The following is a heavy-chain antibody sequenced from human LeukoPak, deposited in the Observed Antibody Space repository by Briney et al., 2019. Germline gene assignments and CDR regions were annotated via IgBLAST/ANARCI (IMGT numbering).Heavy chain of an antibody. D-gene: IGHD4-17*01. Sequence: SVKVSCKASGGTFSSYAISWVRQAPGQGLEWMGGIIPIFGTANYAQKFQGRVTITADESTSTAYMELSRLRSDDTAVYYCARSLRHYYYYMDVWGKGTTVTVSS. CDR3: ARSLRHYYYYMDV. CDR1: GGTFSSYA. V-gene: IGHV1-69*13. J-gene: IGHJ6*03. CDR2: IIPIFGTA.